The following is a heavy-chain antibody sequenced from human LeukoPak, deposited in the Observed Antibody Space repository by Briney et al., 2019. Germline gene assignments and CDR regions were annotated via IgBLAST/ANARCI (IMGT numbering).Heavy chain of an antibody. CDR2: IKQDGSEK. V-gene: IGHV3-7*01. J-gene: IGHJ6*03. Sequence: GGSLRLSCAASGFTFSSYWMSWVRQAPGKGLEWVANIKQDGSEKYYVDSVKGRFTISRDNAKNSLYPQMNSLRAEDTAVYYCAKMPGDYYYYMDVWGKGTTVTVSS. D-gene: IGHD2-2*01. CDR1: GFTFSSYW. CDR3: AKMPGDYYYYMDV.